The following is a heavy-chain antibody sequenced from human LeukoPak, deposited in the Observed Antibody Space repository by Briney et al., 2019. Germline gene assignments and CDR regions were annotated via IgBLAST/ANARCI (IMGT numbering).Heavy chain of an antibody. D-gene: IGHD6-13*01. V-gene: IGHV6-1*01. J-gene: IGHJ4*02. CDR1: GDSVSSNSAA. Sequence: SQTLSLTCAISGDSVSSNSAAWNWIRQSPSRGLEWLGRTYYRSKWYNDYAVSVKSRITINPDTSKNQFSLQLNSVTPEDTAVYYCATWAGTATGFSGPFDYWSQGTPVTVSS. CDR3: ATWAGTATGFSGPFDY. CDR2: TYYRSKWYN.